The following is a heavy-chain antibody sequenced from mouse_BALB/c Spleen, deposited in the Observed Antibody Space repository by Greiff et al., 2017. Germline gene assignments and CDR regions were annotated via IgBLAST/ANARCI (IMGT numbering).Heavy chain of an antibody. CDR2: ISSGGGST. CDR1: GFAFSSYD. J-gene: IGHJ2*01. D-gene: IGHD3-3*01. Sequence: EVKLMESGGGLVKPGGSLKLSCAASGFAFSSYDMSWVRQTPEKRLEWVAYISSGGGSTYYPDTVKGRFTISRDNAKNTLYLQMSSLKSEDTAMYYCARHEGRRYFDYWGQGTTLTVSS. CDR3: ARHEGRRYFDY. V-gene: IGHV5-12-1*01.